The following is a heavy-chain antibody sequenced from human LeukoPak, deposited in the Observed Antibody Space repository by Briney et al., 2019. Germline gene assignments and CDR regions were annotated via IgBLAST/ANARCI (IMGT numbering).Heavy chain of an antibody. CDR2: INPSGGST. D-gene: IGHD6-13*01. V-gene: IGHV1-46*01. CDR1: GYTFTSYY. CDR3: AREGSSWFQFDY. Sequence: ASVKVSCKASGYTFTSYYMHWVRQAPGQGLEWMGIINPSGGSTSYAQKFQGRVTMTRDTSTSTVYMELSSLRSEDTAVYYYAREGSSWFQFDYWGQGTLVTVSS. J-gene: IGHJ4*02.